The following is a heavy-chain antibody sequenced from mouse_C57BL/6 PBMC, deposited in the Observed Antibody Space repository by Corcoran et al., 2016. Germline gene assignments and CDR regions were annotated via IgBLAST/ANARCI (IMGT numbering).Heavy chain of an antibody. V-gene: IGHV1-75*01. Sequence: QVQLQQSGPELVKPGASVKISCKASGYTFTDYYINWVKQRPGQGLEWIGWIFPGSGSTYYNEKFKGKATLTVDKSSSTAYMLLSSLTSEDSAVYFCARKGIYYGNYDAMDYWGQGTSVTVSS. CDR1: GYTFTDYY. D-gene: IGHD2-1*01. CDR2: IFPGSGST. J-gene: IGHJ4*01. CDR3: ARKGIYYGNYDAMDY.